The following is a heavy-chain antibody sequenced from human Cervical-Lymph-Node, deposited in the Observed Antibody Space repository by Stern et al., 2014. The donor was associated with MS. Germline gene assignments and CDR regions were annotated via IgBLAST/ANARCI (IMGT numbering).Heavy chain of an antibody. J-gene: IGHJ6*02. CDR3: ARNGSGWEYYYYGMDV. D-gene: IGHD6-19*01. CDR2: IWYDGSNK. CDR1: GFTFSSYG. Sequence: VPLLESGGGVVQPGRSLRLSCAASGFTFSSYGMQWVRQAPGKGLGWVGVIWYDGSNKYYADSVKGRFTISRDNSKNTLYLQMNSLRAEDTAVYYCARNGSGWEYYYYGMDVWGQGTTVTVSS. V-gene: IGHV3-33*01.